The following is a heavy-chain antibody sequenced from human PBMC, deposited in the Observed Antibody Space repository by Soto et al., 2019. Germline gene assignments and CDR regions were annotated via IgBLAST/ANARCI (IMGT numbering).Heavy chain of an antibody. J-gene: IGHJ5*02. CDR2: VYYSETT. CDR1: GGSIRSSDYF. V-gene: IGHV4-39*01. CDR3: ARHDCRGASCRRGTLDP. Sequence: SETLSLTCTVSGGSIRSSDYFWGWIRQPPGKNLEWIGSVYYSETTYYDPSLKSRVTASVDTSKNQFSLKLSSVTAADTAVYYCARHDCRGASCRRGTLDPWGQGTLVTVSS. D-gene: IGHD2-15*01.